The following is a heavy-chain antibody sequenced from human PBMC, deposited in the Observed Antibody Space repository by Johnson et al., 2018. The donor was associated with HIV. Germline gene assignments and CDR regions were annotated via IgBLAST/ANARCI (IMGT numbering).Heavy chain of an antibody. CDR1: GFTFDDYT. V-gene: IGHV3-66*01. CDR2: IYSGGST. J-gene: IGHJ3*02. Sequence: VQLVESGGGVAQPGRSLRLSCAASGFTFDDYTMHWVRQAPGKGLEWVSVIYSGGSTYYADSVKGRFTISRDNSKNTLYLQMNSLRAEDTAVYYCARDGSPRDDSSGPYGAFDIWGQGTMVIVSS. D-gene: IGHD3-22*01. CDR3: ARDGSPRDDSSGPYGAFDI.